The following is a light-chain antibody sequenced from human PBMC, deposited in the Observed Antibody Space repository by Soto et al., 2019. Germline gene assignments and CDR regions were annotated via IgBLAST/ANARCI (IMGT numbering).Light chain of an antibody. CDR2: DVT. V-gene: IGLV2-14*03. CDR1: SSDIGSYNY. J-gene: IGLJ2*01. CDR3: NSYTRTIVLRI. Sequence: QSVLTQPASVSGSPGQSITISCTGSSSDIGSYNYVSWYQQYPGKAPKVIIYDVTKRASGVSDRFSASKSGNTASLTISGLQAEDEADYYCNSYTRTIVLRIFGGGTKVTVL.